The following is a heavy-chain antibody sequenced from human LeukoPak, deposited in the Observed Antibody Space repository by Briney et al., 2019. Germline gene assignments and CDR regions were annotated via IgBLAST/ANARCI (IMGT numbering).Heavy chain of an antibody. D-gene: IGHD3-9*01. Sequence: PGGSLRLFCAASGFTFSSYSMNWVRQAPGKGLEWVSSISSSSTYIYYADSLKGRFTISRDNAKNSLYLQMNSLRAEDTAVYYCASGYDTLTGYYKYQYWGQGTLVTVSS. V-gene: IGHV3-21*01. J-gene: IGHJ4*02. CDR3: ASGYDTLTGYYKYQY. CDR1: GFTFSSYS. CDR2: ISSSSTYI.